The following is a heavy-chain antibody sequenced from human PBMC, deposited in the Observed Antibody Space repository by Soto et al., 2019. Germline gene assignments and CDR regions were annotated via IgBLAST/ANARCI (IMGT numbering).Heavy chain of an antibody. Sequence: SETLSLTCAVYDGSFSGYYWSWVRQPPGKGLEWIGEIFHGGSTDYSPSLKSRVTISVDTSKNQFSLELSSVTAADTAVYYCARPHYDSNTFYSFFDYWGQGTLVTVSS. CDR3: ARPHYDSNTFYSFFDY. J-gene: IGHJ4*02. V-gene: IGHV4-34*12. D-gene: IGHD3-22*01. CDR1: DGSFSGYY. CDR2: IFHGGST.